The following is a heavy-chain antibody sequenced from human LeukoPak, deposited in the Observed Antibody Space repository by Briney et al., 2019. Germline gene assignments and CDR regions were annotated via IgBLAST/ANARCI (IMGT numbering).Heavy chain of an antibody. CDR1: GHTFTSYA. CDR3: ARADRDGMDV. J-gene: IGHJ6*02. Sequence: ASVKVSCKASGHTFTSYAMDWVRQAPGQRLEWMGWINAGNGNTKYSQKFQGRVTITRDRSASTVYMELSSLRSEDTAVYYCARADRDGMDVWGQGTTVTVSS. CDR2: INAGNGNT. V-gene: IGHV1-3*01.